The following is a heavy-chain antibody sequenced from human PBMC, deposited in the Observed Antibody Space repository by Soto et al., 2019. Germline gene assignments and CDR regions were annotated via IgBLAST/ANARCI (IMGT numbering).Heavy chain of an antibody. CDR1: GFTFSSYE. Sequence: PRLSCAASGFTFSSYEMNWVRQAPGKGLEWVSYISSSGSTIYYPDSVKGRFTISRDNAKNSLYLQMNSLRAEDTAVYYCARWGGSRDNWGQGTLVTVSS. D-gene: IGHD3-16*01. J-gene: IGHJ4*02. CDR3: ARWGGSRDN. V-gene: IGHV3-48*03. CDR2: ISSSGSTI.